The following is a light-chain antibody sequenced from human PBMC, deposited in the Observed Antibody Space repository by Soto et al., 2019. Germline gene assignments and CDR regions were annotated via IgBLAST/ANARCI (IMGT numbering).Light chain of an antibody. J-gene: IGKJ1*01. CDR1: QSVSSTF. CDR2: GAS. V-gene: IGKV3-20*01. CDR3: QQYGVSPRT. Sequence: EIVLPQSPGTLSLSPGESATLSCRASQSVSSTFLAWYQQKPGQAHRLLIYGASSRATGIPDRFSGSGSGTDFTLTINRLEPEEFAVYYCQQYGVSPRTVGQGTKVDIK.